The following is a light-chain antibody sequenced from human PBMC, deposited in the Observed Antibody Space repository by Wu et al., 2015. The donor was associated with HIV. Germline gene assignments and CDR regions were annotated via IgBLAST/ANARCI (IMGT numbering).Light chain of an antibody. Sequence: DIQMTQSPSTLSASVGDRVSITCRASQDIWSWLAWYQQKPGKAPKLLIYKASTLQSGVSSRFSGSGSGTEFTLTISSLQPEDFATYYCVQYYSYPYMFGRGPGWRS. CDR3: VQYYSYPYM. CDR1: QDIWSW. CDR2: KAS. J-gene: IGKJ2*01. V-gene: IGKV1-5*03.